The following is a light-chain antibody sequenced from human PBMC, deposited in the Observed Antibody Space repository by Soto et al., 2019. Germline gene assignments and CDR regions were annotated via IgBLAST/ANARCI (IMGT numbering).Light chain of an antibody. CDR1: SSDVGGYNY. CDR2: EVS. J-gene: IGLJ1*01. Sequence: QSALTKPASVSGSPGQSITISCTGTSSDVGGYNYVSWYQQHPGKAPKLMIYEVSNRPSGVSNRFSGSKSGNTASLTISGLQAEDEADYYCSSYTSSSTPLWVFGTGTKLTVL. V-gene: IGLV2-14*01. CDR3: SSYTSSSTPLWV.